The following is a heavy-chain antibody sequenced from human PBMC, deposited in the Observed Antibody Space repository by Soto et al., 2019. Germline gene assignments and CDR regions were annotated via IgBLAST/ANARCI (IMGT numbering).Heavy chain of an antibody. CDR2: ISYDGRNK. CDR1: GFTFSTYG. Sequence: QVQLVESGGGVVQPGRSLRLSCAASGFTFSTYGMYWVRQAPGKGLEWVAVISYDGRNKYYGEAVKGRFTMSRDNSKNTLYLQRNRLRAEDTAVYYCAKGGLKVTTSYYDSWGQGPVVTVSS. J-gene: IGHJ4*02. CDR3: AKGGLKVTTSYYDS. D-gene: IGHD4-17*01. V-gene: IGHV3-30*18.